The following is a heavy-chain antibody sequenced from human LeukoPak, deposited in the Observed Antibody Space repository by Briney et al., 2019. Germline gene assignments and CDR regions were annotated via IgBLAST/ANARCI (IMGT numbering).Heavy chain of an antibody. Sequence: PSETLSLTCTVSGGSVSSGSYYWSWIRQPPGKGLEWIGYIYYSGSTNYNPSLKSRVTISVDTSKNQFSLKLSSVTAADTAVYYCASGTGGYWGQGTLVTVSS. CDR1: GGSVSSGSYY. J-gene: IGHJ4*02. V-gene: IGHV4-61*01. CDR2: IYYSGST. D-gene: IGHD3-10*01. CDR3: ASGTGGY.